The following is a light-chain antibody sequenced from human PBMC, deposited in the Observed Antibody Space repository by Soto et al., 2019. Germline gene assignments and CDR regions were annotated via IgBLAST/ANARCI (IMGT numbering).Light chain of an antibody. V-gene: IGKV3-15*01. Sequence: MTQSPATLSVSPGERATLSCRASQSVSSNLAWYQQKPGQARRLLIYGASTRATGIPARFSGSGSGTEFTLTISSLQSEDFAVYYCQQYNNWQTFGQGTKVDI. J-gene: IGKJ1*01. CDR3: QQYNNWQT. CDR2: GAS. CDR1: QSVSSN.